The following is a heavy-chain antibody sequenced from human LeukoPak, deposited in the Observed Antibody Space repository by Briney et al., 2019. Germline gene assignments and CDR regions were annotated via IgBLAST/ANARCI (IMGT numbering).Heavy chain of an antibody. CDR2: IIPNFGTA. V-gene: IGHV1-69*05. Sequence: SVKVSCKASGGSFSNYAISWVRQAPGPGLEWMGGIIPNFGTANYAQKFQGRITITTDESTSTAYMELSSLRSEDTAVYYCARVDVAAIAAHAYNWFDPWGQGTLVIVSS. J-gene: IGHJ5*02. CDR1: GGSFSNYA. CDR3: ARVDVAAIAAHAYNWFDP. D-gene: IGHD2-15*01.